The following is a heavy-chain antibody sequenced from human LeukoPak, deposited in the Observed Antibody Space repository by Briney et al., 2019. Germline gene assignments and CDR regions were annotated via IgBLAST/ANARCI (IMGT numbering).Heavy chain of an antibody. V-gene: IGHV3-23*01. J-gene: IGHJ4*02. D-gene: IGHD6-13*01. CDR3: ATSTGYSSSWQPPNDY. CDR1: GFTFSSYG. Sequence: GGTLRLSCVASGFTFSSYGMSWVRQAPGKGLEWVSGITASGGSIYYADSAKGRFSISRDNSKDTLFLQMNSLRAEDTAVYYCATSTGYSSSWQPPNDYWGQGTLVTVSS. CDR2: ITASGGSI.